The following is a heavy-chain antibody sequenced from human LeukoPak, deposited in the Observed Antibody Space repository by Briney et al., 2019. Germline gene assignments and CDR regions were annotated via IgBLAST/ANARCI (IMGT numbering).Heavy chain of an antibody. V-gene: IGHV1-69*13. CDR2: IIPIFGTA. CDR1: GGTFSSYA. Sequence: ASVKVSCKASGGTFSSYAISWVRQAPGQGLEWMGGIIPIFGTANYAQKFQGRVTITADESTSTAYMELSSLRSEDTAVYYCARIGLRLGELSYFDYWGQGTLVTVSS. D-gene: IGHD3-16*02. CDR3: ARIGLRLGELSYFDY. J-gene: IGHJ4*02.